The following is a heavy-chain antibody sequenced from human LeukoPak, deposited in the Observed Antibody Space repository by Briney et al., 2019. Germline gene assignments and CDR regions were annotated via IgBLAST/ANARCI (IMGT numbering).Heavy chain of an antibody. D-gene: IGHD6-19*01. CDR2: MNPNSGNT. J-gene: IGHJ6*02. CDR3: ARAETGYSSGWYVGYYYYYYGMDV. CDR1: GYTFTSYD. V-gene: IGHV1-8*01. Sequence: ASVKVSCKASGYTFTSYDINWVRQATGQGLEWMGWMNPNSGNTGYAQKFQGRVTTTRNTSISTAYMELSSLRSEDTAVYYCARAETGYSSGWYVGYYYYYYGMDVWGQGTTVTVSS.